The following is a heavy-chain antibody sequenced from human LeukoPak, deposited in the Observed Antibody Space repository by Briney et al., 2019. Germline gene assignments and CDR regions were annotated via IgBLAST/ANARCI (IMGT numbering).Heavy chain of an antibody. CDR1: GFTFSSYG. Sequence: GRSLRLSCAASGFTFSSYGMHWVRQAPGKGLEWVAVIWYDGSNKYYADSVKGRFTISRDNSKNTLYLQMNSLRAGDTAVYYCAKDVSQAAGTDYWGQGTLVTVSS. V-gene: IGHV3-33*06. CDR3: AKDVSQAAGTDY. D-gene: IGHD6-13*01. J-gene: IGHJ4*02. CDR2: IWYDGSNK.